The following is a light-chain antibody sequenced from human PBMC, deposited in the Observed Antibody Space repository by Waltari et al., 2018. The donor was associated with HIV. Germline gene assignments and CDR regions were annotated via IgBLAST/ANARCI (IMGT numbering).Light chain of an antibody. V-gene: IGKV1-13*02. CDR3: QQFRTYPRT. J-gene: IGKJ2*01. Sequence: AIQLTQSPSSLSASVGVRVTITCRASQGIRNALAWYQQKPGRPPKLLIYDASTLEGGVPSRFSGSFSGTDFNLTISNLQPEDSATYYCQQFRTYPRTFGQGATLEI. CDR1: QGIRNA. CDR2: DAS.